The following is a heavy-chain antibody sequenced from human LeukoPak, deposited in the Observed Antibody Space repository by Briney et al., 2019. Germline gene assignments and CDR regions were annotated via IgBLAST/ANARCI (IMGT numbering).Heavy chain of an antibody. J-gene: IGHJ4*02. CDR3: AKEFRPYCSGGSCYSGY. CDR2: ISYDGSNK. Sequence: RGGSLRLSCAASGFTFSSYGMHWVRQAPGKGLEWVAVISYDGSNKYYADSVKGRFTISRDNSKNTLYLQMNSLRAEDTAVYYCAKEFRPYCSGGSCYSGYWGQGTLVTVSS. D-gene: IGHD2-15*01. CDR1: GFTFSSYG. V-gene: IGHV3-30*18.